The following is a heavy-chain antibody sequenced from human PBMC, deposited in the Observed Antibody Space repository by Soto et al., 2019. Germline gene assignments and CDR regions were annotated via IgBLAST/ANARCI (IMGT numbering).Heavy chain of an antibody. CDR3: ARVRDYGDYGLDY. CDR1: GGSFSGYY. J-gene: IGHJ4*02. D-gene: IGHD4-17*01. Sequence: PSETLSLTCAVYGGSFSGYYWSWIRQPPGKGLEWIGEINHSGSTNYNPSLKSRVTISVDTSKNQFSLKLSSVTAADTAVYYCARVRDYGDYGLDYWGQGTLVTV. V-gene: IGHV4-34*01. CDR2: INHSGST.